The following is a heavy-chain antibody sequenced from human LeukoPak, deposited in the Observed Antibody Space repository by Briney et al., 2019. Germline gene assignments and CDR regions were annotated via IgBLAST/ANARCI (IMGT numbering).Heavy chain of an antibody. D-gene: IGHD3-10*01. CDR1: GFTFSNYG. V-gene: IGHV3-30*03. J-gene: IGHJ6*04. CDR2: ISYDGSNK. Sequence: GGSLRLSCAASGFTFSNYGMHWVRQAPGKGLEWVALISYDGSNKYYADSVEGRFTISRDNSKNTLYLQMNSLRAEDTAVYYCATDIISWFGEFDYGLDVWGKGTTVTVSP. CDR3: ATDIISWFGEFDYGLDV.